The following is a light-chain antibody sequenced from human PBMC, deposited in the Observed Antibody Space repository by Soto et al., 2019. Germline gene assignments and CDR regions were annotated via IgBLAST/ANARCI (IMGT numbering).Light chain of an antibody. CDR2: KTS. Sequence: DIQMTQSPSTLSASVGDRVTITCRASQSIGVWLAWYQQKPGTAPKRLIYKTSTLDSGVPLRFSGSGSGTDFTLTISSLQPDDFATYYGQQYINYFRTFGQGTKVEVK. CDR3: QQYINYFRT. V-gene: IGKV1-5*03. CDR1: QSIGVW. J-gene: IGKJ1*01.